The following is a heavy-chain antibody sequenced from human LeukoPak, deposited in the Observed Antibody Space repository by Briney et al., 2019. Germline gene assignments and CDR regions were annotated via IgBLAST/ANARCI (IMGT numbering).Heavy chain of an antibody. CDR3: ARVNSRLAYFDY. J-gene: IGHJ4*02. CDR1: GGSISSSSYY. CDR2: IYYSGST. V-gene: IGHV4-39*01. D-gene: IGHD6-25*01. Sequence: SETLSLTCTVSGGSISSSSYYWGWIRQPPGKGLEWIGSIYYSGSTYYNPSLKSRVTISVDTSKNQLSLKLSSVTAADTAVYYCARVNSRLAYFDYWGQGTLVTVSS.